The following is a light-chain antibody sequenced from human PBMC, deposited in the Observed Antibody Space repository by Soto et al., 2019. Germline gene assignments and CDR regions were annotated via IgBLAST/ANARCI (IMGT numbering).Light chain of an antibody. Sequence: VLTQPASVSGSPGQSITLSCTGTSSDIGGYDYVSWYQRHPGKAPKLIIYDVNNRPSGVSNRFSGSKSGNTASLTISGLQAEDEADYYCTSYASGSSHVVFGGGTKLTVL. CDR1: SSDIGGYDY. J-gene: IGLJ2*01. V-gene: IGLV2-14*01. CDR2: DVN. CDR3: TSYASGSSHVV.